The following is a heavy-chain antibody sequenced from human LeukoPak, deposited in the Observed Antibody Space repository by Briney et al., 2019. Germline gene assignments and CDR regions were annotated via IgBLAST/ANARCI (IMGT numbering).Heavy chain of an antibody. D-gene: IGHD3-3*01. Sequence: ASVKVSCKASGYTFTDYYMHWVRQAPGQGLEWVGWVNPNSGGTNYAPEFQGRVTMTTDTSTSTAFMDLKSLRSDDTAVYYCARGGHYDFWSGPPDFWGQGTLVTVSS. CDR1: GYTFTDYY. CDR2: VNPNSGGT. CDR3: ARGGHYDFWSGPPDF. J-gene: IGHJ4*02. V-gene: IGHV1-2*02.